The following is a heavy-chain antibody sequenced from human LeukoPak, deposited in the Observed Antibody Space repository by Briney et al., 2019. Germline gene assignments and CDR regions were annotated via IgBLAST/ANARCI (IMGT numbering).Heavy chain of an antibody. D-gene: IGHD2-2*01. CDR2: IYYSGST. V-gene: IGHV4-39*01. CDR1: GRSISSSSYY. Sequence: SETLSLTCTVSGRSISSSSYYWGWIRQPPGKGLEWIGSIYYSGSTYYNPSLKSRVTISVDTSKNQFSLKLSSVTAADTAVYYCAGFVLVTGAMRSFDYWGQGTLVTVSS. J-gene: IGHJ4*02. CDR3: AGFVLVTGAMRSFDY.